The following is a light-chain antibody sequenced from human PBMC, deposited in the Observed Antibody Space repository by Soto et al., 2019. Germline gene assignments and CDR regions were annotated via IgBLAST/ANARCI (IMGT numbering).Light chain of an antibody. CDR1: QTMNNY. V-gene: IGKV3-11*01. Sequence: EIVLTQSPATLSLSPGERATLSCRASQTMNNYLAWYQQKPGQAPRLLLYDVSNRATGIPARFSGSGSGTDFTLTISSLEPEDSAVYYCQQRKTWPLTFGGGTKVEI. J-gene: IGKJ4*01. CDR2: DVS. CDR3: QQRKTWPLT.